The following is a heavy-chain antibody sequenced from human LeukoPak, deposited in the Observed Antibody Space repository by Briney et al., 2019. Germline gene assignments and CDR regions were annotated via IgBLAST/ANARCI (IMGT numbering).Heavy chain of an antibody. J-gene: IGHJ4*02. D-gene: IGHD3-22*01. V-gene: IGHV3-53*01. CDR1: GFTVSSNY. CDR2: IYRGGET. Sequence: PGGSLRLSCAASGFTVSSNYMSWVRQAPEKGLEWVSVIYRGGETYYADSVKGRFTISRDNSKNTLYLQMNSLRAEDTAVYYCAKDHSYYDSSGPQYWGQGTLVTVSS. CDR3: AKDHSYYDSSGPQY.